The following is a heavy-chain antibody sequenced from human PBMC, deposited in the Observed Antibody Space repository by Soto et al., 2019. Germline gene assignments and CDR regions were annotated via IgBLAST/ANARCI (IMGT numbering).Heavy chain of an antibody. V-gene: IGHV3-23*01. D-gene: IGHD3-10*01. CDR3: AKDGDLYSGYFDY. Sequence: PGGSLRLSCAASGFIFNSYAMSWVRQAPGKGLEWVSTLTSTGGTYYADSVKGRFPISRDNSKNTLYLQMNNLRAEDTAVYYCAKDGDLYSGYFDYWDQGTLVTVSS. J-gene: IGHJ4*02. CDR1: GFIFNSYA. CDR2: LTSTGGT.